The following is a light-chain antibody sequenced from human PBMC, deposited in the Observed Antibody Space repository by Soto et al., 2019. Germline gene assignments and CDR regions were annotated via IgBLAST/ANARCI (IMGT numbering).Light chain of an antibody. CDR3: QQHANWPLT. J-gene: IGKJ4*01. Sequence: DIQLTQSPSFLSASVGDRVTITCRASQGISSYVAWYQQKPGKAPKVLIYAASTLKSGVPSRFSGSGSGTEFTLTISSLQPEDFAVYYCQQHANWPLTFGGGTKVEIK. CDR1: QGISSY. CDR2: AAS. V-gene: IGKV1-9*01.